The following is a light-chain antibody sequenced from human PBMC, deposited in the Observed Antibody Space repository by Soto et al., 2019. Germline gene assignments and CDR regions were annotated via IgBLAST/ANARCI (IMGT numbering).Light chain of an antibody. Sequence: EIVMTQSPATLSVSPGERATLSCRASQSVSSTLAWYQQKPGQTPKLLIYVASTRATGIPARFSGSGSGTEVTVTLRSLQSEGFALYYCQRYNVWPLTFGGGTSVEL. CDR3: QRYNVWPLT. CDR1: QSVSST. J-gene: IGKJ4*01. CDR2: VAS. V-gene: IGKV3-15*01.